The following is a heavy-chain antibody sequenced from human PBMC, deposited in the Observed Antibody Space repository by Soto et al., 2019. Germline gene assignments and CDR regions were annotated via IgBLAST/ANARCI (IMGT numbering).Heavy chain of an antibody. CDR1: GFTFSSYG. V-gene: IGHV3-33*06. CDR2: IWYDGSNK. D-gene: IGHD4-17*01. Sequence: QVQLVESGGGVVQPGRSLRLSCAASGFTFSSYGMHWVRQAPGKGLEWVAVIWYDGSNKYYADSVKGRFTISRDNSKNTLYLQMNSLRAEDTAVYYCAKADHYGGNSDLDYWGQGTLVTVSS. CDR3: AKADHYGGNSDLDY. J-gene: IGHJ4*02.